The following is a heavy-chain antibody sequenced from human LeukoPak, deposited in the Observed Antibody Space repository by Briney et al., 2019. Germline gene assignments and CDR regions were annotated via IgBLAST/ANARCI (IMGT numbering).Heavy chain of an antibody. D-gene: IGHD1/OR15-1a*01. J-gene: IGHJ4*02. CDR3: ARVNINDWHSCDY. V-gene: IGHV4-4*02. CDR1: GGSISSNNW. Sequence: SGTLSLTCAVSGGSISSNNWWGWVRQPPGKGLEWIGEIYHSGSPNYNPSLKSRVTISVDKSRNHFSLNLSSVTAADTAVYYCARVNINDWHSCDYWGQGTLVTVSS. CDR2: IYHSGSP.